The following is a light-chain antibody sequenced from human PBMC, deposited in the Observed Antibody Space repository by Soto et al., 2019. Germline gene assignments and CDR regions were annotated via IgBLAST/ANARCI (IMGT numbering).Light chain of an antibody. CDR1: QGINNY. Sequence: DIQMTQSPSAMSASVGDRVTITCRASQGINNYLTWFQQKPGKVPKRLIYGASNLLGGVPSRFSGNGSGTEFTLTIISLQPEDSATYYCLQHNNYPWTFGHGTKVVIK. J-gene: IGKJ1*01. V-gene: IGKV1-17*03. CDR2: GAS. CDR3: LQHNNYPWT.